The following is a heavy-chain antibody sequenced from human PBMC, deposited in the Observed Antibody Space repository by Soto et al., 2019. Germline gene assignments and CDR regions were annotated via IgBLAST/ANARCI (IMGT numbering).Heavy chain of an antibody. CDR1: GYTFINYG. CDR2: INPLNGNT. CDR3: ARDSQLGL. D-gene: IGHD3-10*01. V-gene: IGHV1-18*01. Sequence: GPEVKTSGASVKVSCKASGYTFINYGVSWVRQAPGQGLEWMGWINPLNGNTNYTQKFQGRVSMTTDTSTTTAYMELRSLSSDDTAVFYCARDSQLGLWGQGTLVSVSS. J-gene: IGHJ4*02.